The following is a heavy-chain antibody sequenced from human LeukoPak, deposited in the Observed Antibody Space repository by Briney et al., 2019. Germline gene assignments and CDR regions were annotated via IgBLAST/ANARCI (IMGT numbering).Heavy chain of an antibody. CDR3: ARDKGTLGGDS. CDR2: INPNSGGT. V-gene: IGHV1-2*02. Sequence: GASVKVSFKASGYTFTAYYIQWVRQAPGQGLEWMGLINPNSGGTNYAQKSQGRVTMTRDTSISTAYMELSKLTSDDTAVYYCARDKGTLGGDSWGPGTLVTVSS. J-gene: IGHJ4*02. D-gene: IGHD3-16*01. CDR1: GYTFTAYY.